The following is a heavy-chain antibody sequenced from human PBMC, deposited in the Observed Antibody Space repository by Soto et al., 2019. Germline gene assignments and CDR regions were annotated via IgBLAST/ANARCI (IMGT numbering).Heavy chain of an antibody. CDR2: VYFTGAS. J-gene: IGHJ4*02. D-gene: IGHD2-21*02. V-gene: IGHV4-61*01. Sequence: SETLSLTCAVSGASVSSGSYYWSWIRQPPGKGLEWIGYVYFTGASNYNPSLKSRLTMSRDTSKNQFSLKLNSVTAADTAVYLCAREARSTAYLDYWGQGIPVTVS. CDR1: GASVSSGSYY. CDR3: AREARSTAYLDY.